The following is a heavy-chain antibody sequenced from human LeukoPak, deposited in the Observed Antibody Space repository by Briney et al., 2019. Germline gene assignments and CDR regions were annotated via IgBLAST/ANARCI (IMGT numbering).Heavy chain of an antibody. V-gene: IGHV4-4*09. D-gene: IGHD6-6*01. Sequence: SSETLSLTCTLSGASIFSDYWSWIRQPPGRRPEWIGYIYSSGTTKYNPSLQSRVTISIDTSKNQFSLKLTSMTAADTAVYFCSRLLPSRPDFYFDYWGQGALVTVSS. CDR2: IYSSGTT. CDR1: GASIFSDY. CDR3: SRLLPSRPDFYFDY. J-gene: IGHJ4*02.